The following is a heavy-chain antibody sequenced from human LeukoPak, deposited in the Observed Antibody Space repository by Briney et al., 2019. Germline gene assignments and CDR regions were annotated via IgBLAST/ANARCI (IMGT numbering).Heavy chain of an antibody. CDR2: IYYSGST. Sequence: SETLSLTYTVSGGSISSGDYYWSWIRQPPGKGLEWIGYIYYSGSTYYNPSLKSRVTISVDTSKNQFSLKLSSVTAADTAVYYCARGLGEMATQGAFDIWGQGTMVTVSS. D-gene: IGHD5-24*01. CDR1: GGSISSGDYY. V-gene: IGHV4-30-4*08. CDR3: ARGLGEMATQGAFDI. J-gene: IGHJ3*02.